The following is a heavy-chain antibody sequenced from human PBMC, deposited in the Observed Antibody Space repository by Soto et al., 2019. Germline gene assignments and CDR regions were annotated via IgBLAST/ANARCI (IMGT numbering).Heavy chain of an antibody. Sequence: QVHLEQSGAEVKKPGSSVKVSCKASGGTFTSSAISWVRQAPGQGLEWMGGIMPVFRTPDYAQKFQGRVTVSADESTSTAYMELSGLKSADTAVYYCARDKDRPQLGGNYYYILDVWGQGTTVTVSS. J-gene: IGHJ6*02. D-gene: IGHD3-3*02. CDR3: ARDKDRPQLGGNYYYILDV. CDR2: IMPVFRTP. V-gene: IGHV1-69*12. CDR1: GGTFTSSA.